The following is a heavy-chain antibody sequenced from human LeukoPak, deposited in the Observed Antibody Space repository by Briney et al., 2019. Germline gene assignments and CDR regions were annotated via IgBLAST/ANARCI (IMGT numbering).Heavy chain of an antibody. J-gene: IGHJ4*02. CDR1: GFTFSSYS. D-gene: IGHD2/OR15-2a*01. CDR3: ARGSSYAQDY. V-gene: IGHV3-48*02. Sequence: GGSLRLSCAASGFTFSSYSMNWVRQAPGKGLEWVSYIGVSRNTIYYADSVKGRFTISRDNAKNSLYLQMSSLRDEDTAVYYCARGSSYAQDYWGQGTLVTVSS. CDR2: IGVSRNTI.